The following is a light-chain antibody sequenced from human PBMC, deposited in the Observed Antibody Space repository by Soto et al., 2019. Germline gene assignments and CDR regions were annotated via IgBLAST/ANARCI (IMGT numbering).Light chain of an antibody. J-gene: IGKJ1*01. CDR3: QQYGSSQWT. CDR2: AAS. V-gene: IGKV3-20*01. CDR1: QSVSNSY. Sequence: EIMLTQSPGILSLTPGEGATLSCRSSQSVSNSYLAWYQQTPGQAPRLLIYAASTRAAAIPDRFSGSGSGTDFTLTISRLEPEDFAVYYCQQYGSSQWTFGQGTNVDI.